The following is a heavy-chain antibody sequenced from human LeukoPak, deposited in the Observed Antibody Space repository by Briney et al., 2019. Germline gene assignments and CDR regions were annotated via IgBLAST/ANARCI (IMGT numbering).Heavy chain of an antibody. D-gene: IGHD3-22*01. CDR1: GGSISSSSYY. Sequence: SETLSLTCTVSGGSISSSSYYWGWIRQPPGKGLEWIGSIYYSGSTYYNPSLKSRVTISVDTSKNQFSLKLSSVTAADTAVYYCAREDKPGPAMGDYYDSSGYTDHWGQGTLVTVSS. CDR3: AREDKPGPAMGDYYDSSGYTDH. V-gene: IGHV4-39*07. J-gene: IGHJ4*02. CDR2: IYYSGST.